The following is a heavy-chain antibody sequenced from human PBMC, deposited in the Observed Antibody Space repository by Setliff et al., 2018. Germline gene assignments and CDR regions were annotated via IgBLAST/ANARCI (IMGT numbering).Heavy chain of an antibody. CDR3: AGVTYKGRGENYFDW. J-gene: IGHJ4*02. CDR1: RGSISTYA. D-gene: IGHD3-16*01. CDR2: IYDTGYV. V-gene: IGHV4-59*08. Sequence: ASETLSLTCTVSRGSISTYAWSWIRHIPGKGLEWVGYIYDTGYVNYNPSLKSRVSMSVDTSKNQVFLRLTSVTDADTAMYYCAGVTYKGRGENYFDWWGQGTPGTVS.